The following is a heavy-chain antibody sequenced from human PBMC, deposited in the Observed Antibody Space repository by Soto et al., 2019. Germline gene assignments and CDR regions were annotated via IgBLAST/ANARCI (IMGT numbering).Heavy chain of an antibody. CDR2: IIPIFGTA. J-gene: IGHJ3*02. D-gene: IGHD3-22*01. V-gene: IGHV1-69*12. CDR1: GGTFSSYA. Sequence: QVQLVQSGAEVKKPGSSVKVSCKASGGTFSSYAISWVRQAPGQGLEWMGGIIPIFGTANYAQKFQGRVTITADESTSTAYMELSSLRSEDTAVYYCARDSREDSNGYPHDAFDIWGQGTMVTVSS. CDR3: ARDSREDSNGYPHDAFDI.